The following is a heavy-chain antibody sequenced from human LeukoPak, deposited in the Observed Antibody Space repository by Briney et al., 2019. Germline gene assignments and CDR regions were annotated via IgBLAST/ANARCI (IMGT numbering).Heavy chain of an antibody. J-gene: IGHJ4*02. V-gene: IGHV3-48*01. Sequence: GGSLRLSCAASGFTFGDHIMNWVRQLPGKRLEWVAYVSGSGSTVYYADSVKGRFTVSRDNGKSSLYLQMNSLRVEDTALYYCVSQFASWGQGTLVTVSS. CDR1: GFTFGDHI. CDR2: VSGSGSTV. CDR3: VSQFAS.